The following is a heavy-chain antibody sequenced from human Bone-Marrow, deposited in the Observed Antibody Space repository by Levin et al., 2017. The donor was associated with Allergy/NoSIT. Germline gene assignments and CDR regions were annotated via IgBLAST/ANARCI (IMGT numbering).Heavy chain of an antibody. CDR3: AMDRSNYSPLVY. Sequence: GASVKVSCRASGGTFSIQAISWVRQAPGQGLEWMGAISPMFDTSNYAQTFQGRVTITADKATSTAYMELSRLKSEDTAVYFCAMDRSNYSPLVYWGQGTPVTVSS. D-gene: IGHD2-21*01. V-gene: IGHV1-69*06. CDR2: ISPMFDTS. CDR1: GGTFSIQA. J-gene: IGHJ4*02.